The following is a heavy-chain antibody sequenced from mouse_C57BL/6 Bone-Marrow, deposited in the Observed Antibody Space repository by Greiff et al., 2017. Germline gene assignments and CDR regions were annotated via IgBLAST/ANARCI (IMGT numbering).Heavy chain of an antibody. J-gene: IGHJ2*01. D-gene: IGHD2-1*01. V-gene: IGHV14-4*01. CDR1: GFKIKDDY. CDR2: IDPEIGDT. CDR3: SSLDGNYFDF. Sequence: EVQLQQSGAELVRPGASVKLSCTASGFKIKDDYIHWVNQRPEQGLEWIGWIDPEIGDTEYDSKFPGKATITSATSYITAYLQLSSLTSEDTAVYYCSSLDGNYFDFCGQGTPLTVAS.